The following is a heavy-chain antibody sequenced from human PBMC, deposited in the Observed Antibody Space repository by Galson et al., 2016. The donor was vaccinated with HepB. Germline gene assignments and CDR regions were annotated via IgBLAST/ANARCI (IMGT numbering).Heavy chain of an antibody. J-gene: IGHJ4*02. CDR2: ISRTGETI. CDR1: GFSFSSYN. V-gene: IGHV3-48*02. D-gene: IGHD3-16*01. CDR3: ARDRRHNYAFFDS. Sequence: SLRLSCAASGFSFSSYNMDWVRQAPGKGLEWVSYISRTGETIYYADTVKGRFTISRDNAKNLLYLQMNSLRDEDTAVYYCARDRRHNYAFFDSWGQGTPITVSS.